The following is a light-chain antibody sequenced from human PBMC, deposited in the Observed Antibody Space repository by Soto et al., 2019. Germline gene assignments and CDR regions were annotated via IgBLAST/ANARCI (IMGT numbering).Light chain of an antibody. Sequence: EIVLTQSPATLSLSPWERATLSCRASQSVSSSYLAWYQQKPGQAPSLLLFDASTRATGVPDRFSGSGSGADFTLTISRLEPEDFAVYYCQQYSDSPRKFGQGTKVDIK. CDR3: QQYSDSPRK. CDR2: DAS. CDR1: QSVSSSY. J-gene: IGKJ1*01. V-gene: IGKV3-20*01.